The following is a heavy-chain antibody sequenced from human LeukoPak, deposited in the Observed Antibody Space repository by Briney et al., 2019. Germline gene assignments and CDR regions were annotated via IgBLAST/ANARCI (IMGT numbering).Heavy chain of an antibody. Sequence: SETLSLTCTVSGYSISSGYHWGWIRQPPGKGLEWIGSIYHSGSTYYNPSLKSRVTISVDTSKNQFSLKLSSVTAADTAVYYCARSLWFHLYYMDVWGKGTTVTISS. D-gene: IGHD3-10*01. J-gene: IGHJ6*03. CDR3: ARSLWFHLYYMDV. V-gene: IGHV4-38-2*02. CDR2: IYHSGST. CDR1: GYSISSGYH.